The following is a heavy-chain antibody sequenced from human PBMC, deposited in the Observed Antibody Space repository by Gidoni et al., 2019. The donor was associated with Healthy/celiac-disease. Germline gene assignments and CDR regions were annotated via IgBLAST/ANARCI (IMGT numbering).Heavy chain of an antibody. CDR2: IYSGGST. V-gene: IGHV3-66*01. CDR1: GFTLRSNY. D-gene: IGHD6-13*01. Sequence: EVQLVESGGGLVQPGGSLRLSCAASGFTLRSNYMSWGRQAPGKGLGWVSVIYSGGSTYYADSVKGRFTISRDNSKNTLYLQMNSLRAEDTAVYYCARSGIAAANVGWYFDLWGRGTLVTVSS. CDR3: ARSGIAAANVGWYFDL. J-gene: IGHJ2*01.